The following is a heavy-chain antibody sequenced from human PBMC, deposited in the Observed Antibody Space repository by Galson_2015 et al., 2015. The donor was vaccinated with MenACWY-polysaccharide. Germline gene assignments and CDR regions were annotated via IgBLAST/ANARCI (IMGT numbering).Heavy chain of an antibody. D-gene: IGHD4-23*01. J-gene: IGHJ4*02. V-gene: IGHV3-23*01. CDR3: AKVGRSGGNSGLASFDY. CDR1: GFTFSGYA. Sequence: SLRLSCAASGFTFSGYAMSWVRQAPGKGLEWVSSISPAGGGTYYADSVEGRFTISRDNSKNTLCLQVNSLRAEDTAIYYCAKVGRSGGNSGLASFDYWGQGTLVTVSS. CDR2: ISPAGGGT.